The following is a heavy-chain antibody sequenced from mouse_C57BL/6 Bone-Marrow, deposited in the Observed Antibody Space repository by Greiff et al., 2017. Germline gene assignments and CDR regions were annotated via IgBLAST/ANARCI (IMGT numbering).Heavy chain of an antibody. CDR1: GYTFTSYG. Sequence: VKLMESGADLARPAASVTLSCKASGYTFTSYGLSWVKQRTGHGLEWIGKIYPRSGNTYYNEKFKRKATLTADKASSTAYMELRSLESADSAVYFCARRDWAFDYWGQGTLVTVSA. D-gene: IGHD4-1*01. CDR3: ARRDWAFDY. CDR2: IYPRSGNT. J-gene: IGHJ3*01. V-gene: IGHV1-81*01.